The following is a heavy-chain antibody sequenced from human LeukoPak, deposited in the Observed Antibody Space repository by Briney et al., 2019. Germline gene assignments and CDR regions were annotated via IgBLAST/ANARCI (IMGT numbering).Heavy chain of an antibody. Sequence: ASVKVSCKASVYTFTGYYMHWVRQAPGQGLEWMGWINPNSGGTNYAQKFQGRVTMTRDTSISTAYMELSRLRSDDTAVYYCAREPPYCSSTSCYRGGFDYWGQGTLVTVSS. V-gene: IGHV1-2*02. J-gene: IGHJ4*02. D-gene: IGHD2-2*02. CDR3: AREPPYCSSTSCYRGGFDY. CDR1: VYTFTGYY. CDR2: INPNSGGT.